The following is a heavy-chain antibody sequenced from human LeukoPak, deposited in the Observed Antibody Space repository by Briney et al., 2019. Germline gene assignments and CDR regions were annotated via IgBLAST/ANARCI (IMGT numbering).Heavy chain of an antibody. CDR2: ISGSGGNT. CDR3: AKGERYCIDGVCYRDY. V-gene: IGHV3-23*01. Sequence: GSLRLSCAASGFTFSSYAMTWVRQAPGKGLEWVSAISGSGGNTYYADSVKGRFTISRDNSKNTLYLQMNSLRAEDTAVYYCAKGERYCIDGVCYRDYWGQGTLVTVSS. J-gene: IGHJ4*02. CDR1: GFTFSSYA. D-gene: IGHD2-8*01.